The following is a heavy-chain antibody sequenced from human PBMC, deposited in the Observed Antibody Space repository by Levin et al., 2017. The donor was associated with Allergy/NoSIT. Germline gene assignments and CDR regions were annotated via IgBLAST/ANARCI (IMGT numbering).Heavy chain of an antibody. V-gene: IGHV1-69*01. D-gene: IGHD1-26*01. CDR3: ANSHSAWSHNYVMDV. CDR1: GGTFNTYI. CDR2: ILPIFGVP. J-gene: IGHJ6*02. Sequence: KISCKTSGGTFNTYIISWVRQAPGQGLEWMGGILPIFGVPNYAQKFQGRITITADESTSTAYMEMSSLRSEDTAVYYCANSHSAWSHNYVMDVWGQGTTVTVSS.